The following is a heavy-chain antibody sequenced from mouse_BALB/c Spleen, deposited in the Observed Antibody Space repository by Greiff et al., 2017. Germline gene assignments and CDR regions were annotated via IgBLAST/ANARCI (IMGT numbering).Heavy chain of an antibody. CDR2: IYPADGDT. J-gene: IGHJ2*01. CDR3: ARCATAAMDD. Sequence: QVQLQQSGAELARPGASVKLSCKASGYTFTSYWMQWVKQRPGQGLKWIGAIYPADGDTRYTQKFKGKATLTADKSSNTAYMRLSSLTSEDSAVCYCARCATAAMDDWGQGTTLTVSS. CDR1: GYTFTSYW. D-gene: IGHD1-2*01. V-gene: IGHV1-87*01.